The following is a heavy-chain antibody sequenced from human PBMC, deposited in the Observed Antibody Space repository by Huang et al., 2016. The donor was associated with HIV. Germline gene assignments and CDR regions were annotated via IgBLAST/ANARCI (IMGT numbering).Heavy chain of an antibody. CDR1: GYTFTTDP. CDR3: ARALLLFGLGSPLDF. V-gene: IGHV1-46*01. J-gene: IGHJ4*02. D-gene: IGHD3-10*01. CDR2: INASVAST. Sequence: QVQLVQSGAEVKKPGASVKISCKASGYTFTTDPMHWVRQAPGQGLEWMGMINASVASTRYAQPFQGRVTMTSDTSTSTVYMELSSLTPEDTAVYYCARALLLFGLGSPLDFWGQGSLVTVSS.